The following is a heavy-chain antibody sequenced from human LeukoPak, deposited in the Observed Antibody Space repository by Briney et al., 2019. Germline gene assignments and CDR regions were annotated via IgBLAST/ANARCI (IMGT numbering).Heavy chain of an antibody. CDR2: IYYSGST. J-gene: IGHJ4*02. D-gene: IGHD6-6*01. V-gene: IGHV4-59*01. CDR1: GGSNSSYY. CDR3: ARGSPYSSSFCFDY. Sequence: SETLSLXCTVSGGSNSSYYWSWIRRPPGKGLEWIGYIYYSGSTNYNPSLKSRVTISVDTSKNQFSLKLSSVTAADTAVYYCARGSPYSSSFCFDYWGQGTLVTVSS.